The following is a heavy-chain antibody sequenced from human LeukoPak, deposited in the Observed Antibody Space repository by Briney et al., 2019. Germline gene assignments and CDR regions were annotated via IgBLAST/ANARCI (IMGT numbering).Heavy chain of an antibody. CDR2: IRYDGSNK. CDR1: GFTFSSYW. V-gene: IGHV3-30*02. J-gene: IGHJ4*02. Sequence: GGSLRLSCAASGFTFSSYWMSWVRQAPGKGLEWVAFIRYDGSNKYYADSVKGRFTISRDNSKNTLYLEMNSLRPEDTALYYCAKDERVYGTNAGTLLDYWGQGTLVSVSS. D-gene: IGHD4/OR15-4a*01. CDR3: AKDERVYGTNAGTLLDY.